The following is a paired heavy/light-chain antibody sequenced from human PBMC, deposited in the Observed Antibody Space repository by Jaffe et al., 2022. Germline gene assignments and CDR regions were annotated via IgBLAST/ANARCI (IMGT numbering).Light chain of an antibody. CDR3: MQALQTPQT. CDR2: LGS. Sequence: DIVMTQSPLSLPVTPGEPASFSCRSSQSLLHSNGYNYLDWYLQKPGQSPQLLIYLGSNRASGVPDRFSGSGSGTDFTLKISRVEAEDVGVYYCMQALQTPQTFGPGTKVDIK. J-gene: IGKJ3*01. V-gene: IGKV2-28*01. CDR1: QSLLHSNGYNY.
Heavy chain of an antibody. V-gene: IGHV4-34*01. Sequence: QVQLQQWGAGLLKPSETLSLTCAVYGGSFSSYYWSWIRQPPGKGLEWIGEINHSGSTNYNPSLKSRVTISVDTSKNQFSLKLSSVTAADTAVYYCASFPFYHDYYGSGSYRDYWGQGTLVTVSS. CDR1: GGSFSSYY. D-gene: IGHD3-10*01. CDR3: ASFPFYHDYYGSGSYRDY. J-gene: IGHJ4*02. CDR2: INHSGST.